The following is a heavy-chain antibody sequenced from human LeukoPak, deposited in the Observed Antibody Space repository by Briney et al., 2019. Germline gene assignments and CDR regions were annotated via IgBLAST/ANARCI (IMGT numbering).Heavy chain of an antibody. V-gene: IGHV5-51*01. CDR1: GYIFTSYW. CDR3: AKLTTVVTPRAFDI. Sequence: GESRQISCQGSGYIFTSYWIAWVRQMPGKGLEWMGIIFPGDSDTRYSPSFQGHVAISADKSINTAYLQWSSLKASDTAMYYCAKLTTVVTPRAFDIWGLGTLVTVTS. J-gene: IGHJ3*02. D-gene: IGHD4-23*01. CDR2: IFPGDSDT.